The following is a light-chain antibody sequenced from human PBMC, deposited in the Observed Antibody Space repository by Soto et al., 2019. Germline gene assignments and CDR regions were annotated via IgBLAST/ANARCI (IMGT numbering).Light chain of an antibody. J-gene: IGKJ1*01. CDR2: DAS. CDR3: QQYKSYKT. V-gene: IGKV1-5*01. CDR1: QTISSG. Sequence: DIPMTQSPSTLSASVGDRVTITCRASQTISSGLAWYQQKPGKAPKVLIYDASTLASGAPSRFSGSGSGTAFTLTISSLQHDDFATYYCQQYKSYKTFGQGTKVEIK.